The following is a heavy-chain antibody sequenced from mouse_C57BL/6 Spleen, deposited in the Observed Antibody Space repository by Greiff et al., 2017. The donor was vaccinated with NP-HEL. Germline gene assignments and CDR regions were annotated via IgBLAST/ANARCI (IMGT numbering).Heavy chain of an antibody. CDR3: TTGTDYDGFAY. V-gene: IGHV14-4*01. Sequence: VQLKESGAELVRPGASVKLSCTASGFNIKDDYMHWVKQRPEQGLEWIGWIDPENGDTEYASKFQGKATITADTSSNTAYLQLSSLTSEDTAVYYCTTGTDYDGFAYWGQGTLVTVSA. CDR2: IDPENGDT. J-gene: IGHJ3*01. D-gene: IGHD2-4*01. CDR1: GFNIKDDY.